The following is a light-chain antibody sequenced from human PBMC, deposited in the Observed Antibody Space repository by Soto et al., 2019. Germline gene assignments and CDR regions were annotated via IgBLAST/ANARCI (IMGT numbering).Light chain of an antibody. J-gene: IGLJ2*01. CDR1: SSDIGDYNF. CDR2: DVS. V-gene: IGLV2-14*03. CDR3: SSFSSSNTHVA. Sequence: QSALTQPASVSGSPGQSITISCTGTSSDIGDYNFVSWYQQHPGKAPKLIIHDVSIRPSGVSNRFSASKSANTASLTISGLQAEDEADYYCSSFSSSNTHVAFGGGTKVTVL.